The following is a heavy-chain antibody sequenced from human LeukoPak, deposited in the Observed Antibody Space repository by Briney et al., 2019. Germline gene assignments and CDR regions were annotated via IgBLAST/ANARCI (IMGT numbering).Heavy chain of an antibody. D-gene: IGHD4-23*01. J-gene: IGHJ4*02. Sequence: GGSLRLSCAASGFTVSSNYMSWVRQAPGKGLEWVSVIYSGGSTYYADSVKGRFTISRDNSKNTLYLQVNSLRAEDTAVYYCARDAQSLSGKDYGGSHDYWGQGTLVTVSS. V-gene: IGHV3-66*01. CDR1: GFTVSSNY. CDR3: ARDAQSLSGKDYGGSHDY. CDR2: IYSGGST.